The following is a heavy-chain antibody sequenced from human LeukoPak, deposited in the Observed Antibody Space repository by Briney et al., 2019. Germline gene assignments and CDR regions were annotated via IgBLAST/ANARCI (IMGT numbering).Heavy chain of an antibody. Sequence: GGSLRLSCAASGFTFSSYWMSWVRQAPGKGLEWVAFIRYDGSNKYYADSVKGRFTISRDNSKNTLYLQMNSLRAEDTAVYYCAKDSTRVVVVPAASPLDVWGKGTTVTISS. D-gene: IGHD2-2*01. J-gene: IGHJ6*04. CDR2: IRYDGSNK. CDR1: GFTFSSYW. CDR3: AKDSTRVVVVPAASPLDV. V-gene: IGHV3-30*02.